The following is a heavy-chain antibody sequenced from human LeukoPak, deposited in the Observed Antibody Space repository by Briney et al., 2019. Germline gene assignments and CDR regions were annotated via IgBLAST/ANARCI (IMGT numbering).Heavy chain of an antibody. CDR2: FHFSGAI. D-gene: IGHD3-22*01. Sequence: SEPLSLTCTVSGVSITSYSHNYDWIRQPPGKGLEWIGGFHFSGAINYNPSLKSRVTTSVDTSKKQISLKLHSVTAADTAVYYCARRYEGSGYAYDHWGQGTLVTVSS. V-gene: IGHV4-39*01. J-gene: IGHJ4*02. CDR1: GVSITSYSHN. CDR3: ARRYEGSGYAYDH.